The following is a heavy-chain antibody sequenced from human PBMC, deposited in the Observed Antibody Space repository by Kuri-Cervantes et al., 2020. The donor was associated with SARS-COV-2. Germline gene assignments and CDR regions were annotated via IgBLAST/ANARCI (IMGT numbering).Heavy chain of an antibody. CDR2: IRSKANSYAT. J-gene: IGHJ4*02. CDR3: ARVGCSSTSCYRAIDY. D-gene: IGHD2-2*01. CDR1: GFTFSGSA. V-gene: IGHV3-73*01. Sequence: GESLKISCAASGFTFSGSAMHWVRQASGKGLEWVGRIRSKANSYATAYAASVKGRFTISRDDSKNTAYLQMYSLKTEDTAVYYCARVGCSSTSCYRAIDYWGQGTLVTVSS.